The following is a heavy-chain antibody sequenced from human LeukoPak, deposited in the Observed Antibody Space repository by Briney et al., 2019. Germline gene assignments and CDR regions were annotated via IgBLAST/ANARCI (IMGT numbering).Heavy chain of an antibody. J-gene: IGHJ4*02. Sequence: PSETLSLTCAVYGGSFSGYYWSWIRQPPGKGLEWIGYIYYSGSTNYNPSLKSRVTISVDTSKNQFSLKLSSVTAADTAVYYCARVGDYGDYVDYWGQGTLVTVSS. CDR1: GGSFSGYY. V-gene: IGHV4-59*01. CDR2: IYYSGST. D-gene: IGHD4-17*01. CDR3: ARVGDYGDYVDY.